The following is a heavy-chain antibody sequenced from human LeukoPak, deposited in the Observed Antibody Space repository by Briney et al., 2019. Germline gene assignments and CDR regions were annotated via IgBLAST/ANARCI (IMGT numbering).Heavy chain of an antibody. Sequence: SETLSLTCAVYGGSFSGYYWSWIRQPPGPGLEWIGEINHSGSTNYNPSLKSRGTISVATSKNQFSLKLSSVTAADTAVYYCARGRYDFWSGYYSFYFDYWGQGTLVTVSS. J-gene: IGHJ4*02. CDR3: ARGRYDFWSGYYSFYFDY. V-gene: IGHV4-34*01. CDR2: INHSGST. D-gene: IGHD3-3*01. CDR1: GGSFSGYY.